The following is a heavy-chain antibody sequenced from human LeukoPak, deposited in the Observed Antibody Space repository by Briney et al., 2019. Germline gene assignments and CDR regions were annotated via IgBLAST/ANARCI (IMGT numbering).Heavy chain of an antibody. V-gene: IGHV3-21*01. CDR1: GFTFSSYS. J-gene: IGHJ4*02. CDR2: ISSSSSYI. D-gene: IGHD3-10*01. CDR3: ARPQQYYYGSGSYYYFDY. Sequence: GGSLRLSCAASGFTFSSYSMNWVRQAPGKGLEWVSSISSSSSYIYYADSVKGRFTISRHNPKNSLYLQMNRLRAEDTAVYYCARPQQYYYGSGSYYYFDYWGQGTLVTVSS.